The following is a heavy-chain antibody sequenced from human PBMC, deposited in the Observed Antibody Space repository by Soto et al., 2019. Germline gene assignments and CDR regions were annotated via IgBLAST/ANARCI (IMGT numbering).Heavy chain of an antibody. CDR1: GGSFGIYP. J-gene: IGHJ4*02. CDR3: ARESTSGLDY. V-gene: IGHV1-69*04. D-gene: IGHD2-2*01. CDR2: VIPILNVA. Sequence: QVQLVQSGAEVKKPGSSVKVSCQTSGGSFGIYPISWVRQAPGQGLERVGRVIPILNVANDTQKLHGRRTLTADKSPTTAYMELSSLTSEDTALYYCARESTSGLDYWGQGTLVTVSS.